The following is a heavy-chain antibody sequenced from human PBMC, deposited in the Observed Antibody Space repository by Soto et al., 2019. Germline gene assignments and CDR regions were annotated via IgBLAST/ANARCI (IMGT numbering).Heavy chain of an antibody. D-gene: IGHD1-26*01. CDR2: ISYDGSNK. V-gene: IGHV3-30*03. Sequence: QVQLVESGGGVVQPGRSLRLSCAASGFTFSSYGMHWVRQAPGKGLEWVAVISYDGSNKYYADSVKGRFTISRDNSKNTLYLQMNGLRAEDTAVYYCARSPYSVSCLAYFDYWGQGTLVTVSS. CDR3: ARSPYSVSCLAYFDY. J-gene: IGHJ4*02. CDR1: GFTFSSYG.